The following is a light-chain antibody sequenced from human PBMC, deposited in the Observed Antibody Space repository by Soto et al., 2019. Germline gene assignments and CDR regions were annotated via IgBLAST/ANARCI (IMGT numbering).Light chain of an antibody. CDR3: TSYTSNSTLV. J-gene: IGLJ1*01. V-gene: IGLV2-8*01. CDR2: DVT. CDR1: SSDIGGYNS. Sequence: QSVLTQSPSASGSPGQSVTISCTGTSSDIGGYNSVSWYQQHPGKAPKVMIYDVTKRPSGVPDRFSGSKSGNTASLTVSALQAEDEADYYCTSYTSNSTLVFGTGTKVTVL.